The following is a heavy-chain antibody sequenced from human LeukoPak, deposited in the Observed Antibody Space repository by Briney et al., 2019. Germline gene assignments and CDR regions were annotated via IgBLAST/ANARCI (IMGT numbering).Heavy chain of an antibody. J-gene: IGHJ4*02. V-gene: IGHV4-39*07. CDR2: IYYSGNT. CDR3: ASWPFYNGKSGYDY. Sequence: SETLSLTCITSGASISSSAYYWGWIRQPPGKGLEWIGTIYYSGNTYYNPSLQSRVTISIDKSKNQFSLKMNSVTAPDTAVYYCASWPFYNGKSGYDYWGQGTLVTVSS. CDR1: GASISSSAYY. D-gene: IGHD3-22*01.